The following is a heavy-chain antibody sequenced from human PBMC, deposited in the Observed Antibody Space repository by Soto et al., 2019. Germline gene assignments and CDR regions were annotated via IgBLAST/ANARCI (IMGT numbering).Heavy chain of an antibody. CDR2: ISGSGGST. CDR1: GFTFSSYA. D-gene: IGHD3-10*01. Sequence: GGSLRLSCAASGFTFSSYAMSWVRQAPGKGLEWVSAISGSGGSTYYADSVKGRFTISRDNSKNTLYLQMNSLRAEDTAVYYCAKDNYGSGSSLAHYYYYYGMDVWGQGTTVTVSS. CDR3: AKDNYGSGSSLAHYYYYYGMDV. J-gene: IGHJ6*02. V-gene: IGHV3-23*01.